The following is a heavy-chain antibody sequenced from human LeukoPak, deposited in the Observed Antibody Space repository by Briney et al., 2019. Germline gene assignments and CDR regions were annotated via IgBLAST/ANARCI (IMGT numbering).Heavy chain of an antibody. D-gene: IGHD6-13*01. J-gene: IGHJ4*02. Sequence: SETLSLTCTVSGGSISSYYWSWIQQPPGKGLEWIGYIYYSGSTNYNPSLKSRVTISVDTSKNQFSLKLSSVTAADTAVYYCARLEAAAGCDYWGQGTLVTVSS. CDR1: GGSISSYY. CDR3: ARLEAAAGCDY. CDR2: IYYSGST. V-gene: IGHV4-59*08.